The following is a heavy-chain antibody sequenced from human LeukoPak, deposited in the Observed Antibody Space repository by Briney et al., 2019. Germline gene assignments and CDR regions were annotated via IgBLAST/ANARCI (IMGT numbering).Heavy chain of an antibody. CDR2: IYYSGST. D-gene: IGHD4-17*01. CDR1: GFTVSSNY. J-gene: IGHJ6*03. V-gene: IGHV4-59*02. CDR3: ARVTHLTTNYYYYMDV. Sequence: PGGSLRLSCAASGFTVSSNYMSWIRQPPAKGLEWIGSIYYSGSTYYNPSLNSRLTMSVDTSKNQFSLKLSSVTAADTAVYYCARVTHLTTNYYYYMDVWGKGTTVSVSS.